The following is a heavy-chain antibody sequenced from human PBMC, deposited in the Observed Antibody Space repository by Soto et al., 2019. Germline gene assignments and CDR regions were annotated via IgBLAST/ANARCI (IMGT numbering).Heavy chain of an antibody. Sequence: EVQLVESGGGLVQHGGSLRLSCAASGFTLSGRSMHWVRQAPGKGLVWVSGIDNAGTDSTYADSVKGRLTSSRDNAKNMLYLQMNSLRVEGTAVYYCASGWFGPDVWGKGTTVCVSS. V-gene: IGHV3-74*01. J-gene: IGHJ6*04. CDR2: IDNAGTDS. CDR1: GFTLSGRS. D-gene: IGHD3-10*01. CDR3: ASGWFGPDV.